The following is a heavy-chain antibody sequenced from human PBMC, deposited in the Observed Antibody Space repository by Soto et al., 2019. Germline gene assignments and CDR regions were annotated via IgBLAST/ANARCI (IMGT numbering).Heavy chain of an antibody. J-gene: IGHJ4*02. D-gene: IGHD6-19*01. CDR3: ARKGAVAGFGY. CDR1: GFTFSSYW. CDR2: INSDGSST. V-gene: IGHV3-74*01. Sequence: EVQLVESGGGLVQPGGSLRLSCAASGFTFSSYWLHWVRQAPAKGLVWLSRINSDGSSTNYADSVKGRFTISRDNAKSTLYLQLNSVRAEDTAVYYCARKGAVAGFGYWGQGTLVTVSS.